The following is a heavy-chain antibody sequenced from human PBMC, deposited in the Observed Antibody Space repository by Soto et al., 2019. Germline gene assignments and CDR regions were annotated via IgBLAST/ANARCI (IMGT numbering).Heavy chain of an antibody. CDR3: ARDDCGGDCYTFDY. V-gene: IGHV1-3*01. CDR2: INAGNGNT. J-gene: IGHJ4*02. CDR1: GYTFTSYA. D-gene: IGHD2-21*02. Sequence: GASVKVSCKASGYTFTSYAMHWVRQAPGQRLEWMGWINAGNGNTKYSQKFQGRVTITRDTSASTAYMELSSLRSEDTAVYYCARDDCGGDCYTFDYWGQGTLVTVS.